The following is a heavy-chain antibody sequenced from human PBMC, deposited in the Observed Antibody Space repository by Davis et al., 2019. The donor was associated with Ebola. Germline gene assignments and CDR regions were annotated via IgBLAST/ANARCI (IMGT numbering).Heavy chain of an antibody. CDR2: ISYDGSNK. Sequence: GESLKISCAASGFTFSSYAMHWVRQAPGKGLEWVAVISYDGSNKYYADSVKGRFTISRDNSKNTLYLQMNSLRAEDTAVYYCARDKLLPETIFGVVIANIFDYWGQGTLVTVSS. CDR1: GFTFSSYA. D-gene: IGHD3-3*01. CDR3: ARDKLLPETIFGVVIANIFDY. V-gene: IGHV3-30-3*01. J-gene: IGHJ4*02.